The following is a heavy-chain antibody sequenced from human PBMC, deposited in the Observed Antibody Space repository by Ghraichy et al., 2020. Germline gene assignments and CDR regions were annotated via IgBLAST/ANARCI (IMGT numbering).Heavy chain of an antibody. D-gene: IGHD5-12*01. Sequence: GGSLRLSCAASGFNSNDYYISWVRQAPGKGLEWISYISTTGSYTKYAASVEGRFTISRDDAKNSVYLQMNSLRMEDTAIYYCARGGSGYDWRVDWFFDLWGCGTLVPVSS. CDR2: ISTTGSYT. V-gene: IGHV3-11*05. CDR3: ARGGSGYDWRVDWFFDL. CDR1: GFNSNDYY. J-gene: IGHJ2*01.